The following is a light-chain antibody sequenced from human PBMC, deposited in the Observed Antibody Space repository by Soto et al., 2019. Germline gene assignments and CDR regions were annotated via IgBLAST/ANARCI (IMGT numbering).Light chain of an antibody. CDR2: AAS. CDR3: QQVNSYPPS. Sequence: DIQLTQSPSFLSASVGDRVTITCRASQDISRYLAWYQQIPGKAPQLLIYAASTLQSGVPSRFSGSGSGTEFTLTIISLQPEDFATYYCQQVNSYPPSFGPGTKVDIK. V-gene: IGKV1-9*01. CDR1: QDISRY. J-gene: IGKJ3*01.